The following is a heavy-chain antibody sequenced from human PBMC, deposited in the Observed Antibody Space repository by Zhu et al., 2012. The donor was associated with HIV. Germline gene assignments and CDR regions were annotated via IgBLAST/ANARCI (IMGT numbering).Heavy chain of an antibody. CDR3: ARRGYSYGYAFDY. Sequence: QVQLQESGPGLVKPSETLSLTCAVSGYSISSGYYWGWIRQPPGKGLEWIGSIYHSGSTYYNPSLKSRVTISVDTSKNQFSLKLSSVTAADTAVYYCARRGYSYGYAFDYVGQGTLVTVSX. CDR2: IYHSGST. CDR1: GYSISSGYY. D-gene: IGHD5-18*01. J-gene: IGHJ4*02. V-gene: IGHV4-38-2*01.